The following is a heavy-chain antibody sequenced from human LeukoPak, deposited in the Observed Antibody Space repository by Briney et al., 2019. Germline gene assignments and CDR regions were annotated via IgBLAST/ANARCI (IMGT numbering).Heavy chain of an antibody. J-gene: IGHJ4*02. CDR1: GGSISSYY. V-gene: IGHV4-34*01. Sequence: SETLSLTCTVSGGSISSYYWSWIRQPPGKGLEWIGEINHSGSTNYNPSLKSRVTISVDTSKNQFSLKLSSVTAADTAVYYCASKIRRGAAAGTFDYWGQGTRVTVSS. CDR3: ASKIRRGAAAGTFDY. D-gene: IGHD6-13*01. CDR2: INHSGST.